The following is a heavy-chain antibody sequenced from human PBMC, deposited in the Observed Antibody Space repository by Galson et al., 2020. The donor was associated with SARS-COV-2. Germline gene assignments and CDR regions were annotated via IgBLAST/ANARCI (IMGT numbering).Heavy chain of an antibody. V-gene: IGHV4-34*01. Sequence: TLSLTCAVYGGSFSGYYWSWIRQPPGKGLEWIGEINHSGSTNYNPSLKSRVTISVDTSKNQFSLKLSSVTAADTAVYYCARGGIAVAGVGVYYYYGMDVWGQGTTVTVSS. CDR1: GGSFSGYY. CDR2: INHSGST. D-gene: IGHD6-19*01. CDR3: ARGGIAVAGVGVYYYYGMDV. J-gene: IGHJ6*02.